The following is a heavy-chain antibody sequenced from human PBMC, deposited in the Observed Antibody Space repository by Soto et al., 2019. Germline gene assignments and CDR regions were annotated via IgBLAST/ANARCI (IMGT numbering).Heavy chain of an antibody. J-gene: IGHJ3*02. D-gene: IGHD2-8*01. CDR3: ARRGYYAISAFDI. CDR1: GGSISSSSYY. CDR2: IYYSGST. V-gene: IGHV4-39*01. Sequence: QLQLQESGPGLVKPSETLSLTCTVSGGSISSSSYYWGWIRQPPGKGLEWIGSIYYSGSTYYNPSLKNRVIISVATSKNTFSLKLSSVPAADAAVYYCARRGYYAISAFDIWGQGTMVTVSS.